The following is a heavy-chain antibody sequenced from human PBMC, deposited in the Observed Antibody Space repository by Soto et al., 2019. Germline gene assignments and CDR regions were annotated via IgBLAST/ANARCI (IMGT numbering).Heavy chain of an antibody. Sequence: PWETLSLTCAVSGYSISSGYYWGWIRQPPGKGLEWIGSIYHSGSTYYNPSLKSRVTISVDTSKNQFSLKLSSVTAADTAVYYCARGPGAYSSSWYNWFDPWGQGTLVTVSS. CDR1: GYSISSGYY. J-gene: IGHJ5*02. V-gene: IGHV4-38-2*01. CDR3: ARGPGAYSSSWYNWFDP. CDR2: IYHSGST. D-gene: IGHD6-13*01.